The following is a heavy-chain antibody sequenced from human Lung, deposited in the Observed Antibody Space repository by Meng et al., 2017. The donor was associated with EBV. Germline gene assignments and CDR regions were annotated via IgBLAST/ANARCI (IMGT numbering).Heavy chain of an antibody. CDR2: INTSVGYT. J-gene: IGHJ4*02. Sequence: QVQLGKFVAEVKKLVASVKFSCKASGYTFTNYYLHWVRQAPGQGLEWMGIINTSVGYTSHAQKFQGRVTMTRDTSTSTVHMEVSSLRSADTAVYYCARASRVLGGFDYWGQGTLVTVAS. CDR1: GYTFTNYY. CDR3: ARASRVLGGFDY. V-gene: IGHV1-46*01. D-gene: IGHD3-16*01.